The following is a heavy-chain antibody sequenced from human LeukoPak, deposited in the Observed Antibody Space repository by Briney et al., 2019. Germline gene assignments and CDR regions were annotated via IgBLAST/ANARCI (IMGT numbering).Heavy chain of an antibody. CDR2: ISWNSGSI. CDR3: ARAYGDYWWFDP. Sequence: LRLSCAASGFTFGDYAMHWVRQAPGKGLEWVSGISWNSGSIGYADSVKGRFTISRDNAKNSLYLQMNSLRAEDTALYYCARAYGDYWWFDPWGQGTLVTVSS. CDR1: GFTFGDYA. D-gene: IGHD4-17*01. J-gene: IGHJ5*02. V-gene: IGHV3-9*01.